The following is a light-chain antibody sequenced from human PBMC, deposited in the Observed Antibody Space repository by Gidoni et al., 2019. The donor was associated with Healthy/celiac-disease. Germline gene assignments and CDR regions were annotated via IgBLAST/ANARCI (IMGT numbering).Light chain of an antibody. CDR1: QSISSW. J-gene: IGKJ4*01. CDR3: QQYNSYSLT. V-gene: IGKV1-5*03. CDR2: KSS. Sequence: IQMTQSPSTLSASVGDRVTITCRASQSISSWLAWYQQTPGKAHKLLIYKSSSLESGVPSRLSGSGSGTEFTLTISSLQPDDFATYYCQQYNSYSLTFGGGTKVEIK.